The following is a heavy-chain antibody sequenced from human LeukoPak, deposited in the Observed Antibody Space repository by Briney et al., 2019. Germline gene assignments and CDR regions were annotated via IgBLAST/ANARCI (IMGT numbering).Heavy chain of an antibody. V-gene: IGHV4-34*01. CDR1: GGSFSGYY. CDR2: INHSGST. J-gene: IGHJ4*02. D-gene: IGHD2-15*01. Sequence: PSETLSLTCAVYGGSFSGYYWSWIRQPPGKGLEWIGEINHSGSTNYNPSLKSRVTISVDTYKNQFSLKLSSVTAADTAVYYCARGRRVAPYFGYWGQGTLVTVSS. CDR3: ARGRRVAPYFGY.